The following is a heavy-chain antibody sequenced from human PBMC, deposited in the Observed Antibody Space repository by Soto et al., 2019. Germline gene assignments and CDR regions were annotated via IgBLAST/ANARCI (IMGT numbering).Heavy chain of an antibody. J-gene: IGHJ6*02. V-gene: IGHV4-59*08. CDR3: VRQGIGNLHGLVDV. CDR1: SGPSSSHN. CDR2: VYSTGGT. D-gene: IGHD1-1*01. Sequence: QVQLQQSGPGLVKRSETLSLTCSVSSGPSSSHNWGWIRQPPGRGLEWIGYVYSTGGTSYNPSLKSRVTISADTSTNHISLTLTSVTAADTAVYYCVRQGIGNLHGLVDVWGQGTTVRVSS.